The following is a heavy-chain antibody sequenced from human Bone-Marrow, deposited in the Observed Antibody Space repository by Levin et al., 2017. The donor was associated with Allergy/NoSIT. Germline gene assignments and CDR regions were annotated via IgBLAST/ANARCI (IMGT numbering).Heavy chain of an antibody. CDR3: ARSWDTTGSYYFDY. Sequence: LSGGSLRLCCAASGFSFDDFGMNWVRQVPGKGLEWVSGINWDGNSRDYADSVKGRFTVSRDNAKNSVCLQMNSLRVEDTALYHCARSWDTTGSYYFDYWGQGTLVTVSS. D-gene: IGHD3-22*01. CDR1: GFSFDDFG. CDR2: INWDGNSR. J-gene: IGHJ4*02. V-gene: IGHV3-20*01.